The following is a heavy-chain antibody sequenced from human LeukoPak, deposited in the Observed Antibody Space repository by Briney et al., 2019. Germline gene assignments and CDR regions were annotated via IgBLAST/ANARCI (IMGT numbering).Heavy chain of an antibody. Sequence: GGPLRLACVASGFTFSNNWMSWVRQATGKGLEWVANIKQDGSEKYYVDSVKGRFTISRDNAKNSLDLQMNNLRAEDTAVYYCARGPPYDFWSGYYRGAFDIWGQGTMVTVSS. D-gene: IGHD3-3*01. J-gene: IGHJ3*02. CDR3: ARGPPYDFWSGYYRGAFDI. CDR2: IKQDGSEK. CDR1: GFTFSNNW. V-gene: IGHV3-7*01.